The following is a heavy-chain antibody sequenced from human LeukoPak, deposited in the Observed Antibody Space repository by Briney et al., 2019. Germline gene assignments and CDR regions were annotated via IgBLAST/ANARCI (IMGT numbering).Heavy chain of an antibody. D-gene: IGHD4-17*01. CDR1: GFTFSGSA. Sequence: GGSLKLSCAASGFTFSGSAMHWVRQASGKGLDWVGRIRSKANSYATAYAASVKGRFTISRDDSKNTAYLQMNSLKTEDTAVYYCTRRPAPDYDEGWFDPWGQGTLVTVSS. CDR3: TRRPAPDYDEGWFDP. J-gene: IGHJ5*02. CDR2: IRSKANSYAT. V-gene: IGHV3-73*01.